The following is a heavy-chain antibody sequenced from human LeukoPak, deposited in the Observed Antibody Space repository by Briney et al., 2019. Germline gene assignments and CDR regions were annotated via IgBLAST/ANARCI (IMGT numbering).Heavy chain of an antibody. CDR3: AKEEDYAPLFDI. D-gene: IGHD3-16*01. J-gene: IGHJ3*02. Sequence: ASVKVSCKASGYTFTGYYMHWVRQAPGQGLEWVGWINPNSGGTNYAQKFQGRVTMTRDTSISTAYMELSRLRSDDTAVYYCAKEEDYAPLFDIWGQGTMVTVSS. CDR2: INPNSGGT. CDR1: GYTFTGYY. V-gene: IGHV1-2*02.